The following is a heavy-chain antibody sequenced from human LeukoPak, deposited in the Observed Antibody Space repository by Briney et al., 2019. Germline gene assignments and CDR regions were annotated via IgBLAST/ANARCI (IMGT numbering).Heavy chain of an antibody. CDR1: GGSFSGYY. Sequence: SETLSLTCAVYGGSFSGYYWSWIRQPPGKGLEWIGEINHSGSTNYNPSLKSRVTISVDTSKNQLSLKLSSVTAADTAVYYCAREYSSSIGAFDIWGQGTMVTVSS. CDR2: INHSGST. J-gene: IGHJ3*02. V-gene: IGHV4-34*01. D-gene: IGHD6-6*01. CDR3: AREYSSSIGAFDI.